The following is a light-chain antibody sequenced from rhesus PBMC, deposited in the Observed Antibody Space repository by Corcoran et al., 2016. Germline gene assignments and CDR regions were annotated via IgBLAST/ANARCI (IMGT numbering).Light chain of an antibody. CDR3: QQHENSPIT. J-gene: IGKJ4*01. CDR2: RAS. V-gene: IGKV1-69*01. CDR1: QGIGNW. Sequence: DIQMTQSPSSLSASVGDRVTITCRASQGIGNWLAWYQQKQGKAPKLLNYRASSLVTGVPSRFSGGGSGTEFSIHISSLQPEDIATYYCQQHENSPITFGGGTKVEIK.